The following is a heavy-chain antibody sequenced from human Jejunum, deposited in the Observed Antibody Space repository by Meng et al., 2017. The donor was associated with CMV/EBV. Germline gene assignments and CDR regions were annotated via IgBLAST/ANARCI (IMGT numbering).Heavy chain of an antibody. J-gene: IGHJ4*02. D-gene: IGHD6-6*01. CDR3: ATTSGSSY. V-gene: IGHV3-7*01. CDR2: IKQDGSEK. Sequence: LSGASSGLTFSSFWMSWFRQAPGKGLEWVAHIKQDGSEKYYVDSVKGRFTISRDNTENSLFLQMNTLRAEDTAVYYCATTSGSSYWGQGARVTVSS. CDR1: GLTFSSFW.